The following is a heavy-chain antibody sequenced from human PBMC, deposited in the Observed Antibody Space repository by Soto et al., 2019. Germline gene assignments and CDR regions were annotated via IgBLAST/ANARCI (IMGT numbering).Heavy chain of an antibody. J-gene: IGHJ4*02. CDR2: IYYSGST. V-gene: IGHV4-59*01. CDR3: ARVYGLDLFDY. D-gene: IGHD2-8*01. CDR1: GGSISSYY. Sequence: SETLSLTCTVSGGSISSYYWSWIRQPPGKGLEWIGYIYYSGSTNYNPSLKSRVTISVDTSKNQFSLKLSSVTAADTAVYYCARVYGLDLFDYWGQGTLVTVSS.